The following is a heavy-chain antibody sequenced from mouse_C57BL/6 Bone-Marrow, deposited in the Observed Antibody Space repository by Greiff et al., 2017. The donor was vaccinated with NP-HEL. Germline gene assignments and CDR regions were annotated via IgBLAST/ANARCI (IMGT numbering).Heavy chain of an antibody. CDR3: ARSDYYGSSPYAMDY. Sequence: EVKLEESGPGLAKPSQTLSLTCSVTGYSITSDYWNWIRKFPGNKLEYMGYISYSGSTYYNPSLKSRISITRDTSKNQYYLQLNSVTTEDTATYYCARSDYYGSSPYAMDYWGQGTSVTVSS. CDR2: ISYSGST. V-gene: IGHV3-8*01. CDR1: GYSITSDY. J-gene: IGHJ4*01. D-gene: IGHD1-1*01.